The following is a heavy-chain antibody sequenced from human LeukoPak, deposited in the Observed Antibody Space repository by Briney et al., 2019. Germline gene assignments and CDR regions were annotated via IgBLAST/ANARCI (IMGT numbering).Heavy chain of an antibody. D-gene: IGHD1-26*01. J-gene: IGHJ4*02. CDR1: GFGVSVNY. CDR3: AAKGNGYTGIYVFAH. Sequence: GGSLRLSCAASGFGVSVNYMSWVRQAPGKGLEWVSVLYASGTTKYADSVKGRFTISRDTSDNTLNLQMNGLGAEDSAVYYCAAKGNGYTGIYVFAHWGQGTLVTVSS. CDR2: LYASGTT. V-gene: IGHV3-66*01.